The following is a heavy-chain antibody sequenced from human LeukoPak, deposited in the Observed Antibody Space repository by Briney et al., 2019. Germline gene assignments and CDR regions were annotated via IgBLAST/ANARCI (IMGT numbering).Heavy chain of an antibody. Sequence: ASVKVSCKASGYTFTTYGISWVRPAPGQGLEWMGWISAYNGNTNYAQKLQGRVTMTTDTSTSTAYMELRSLRSDDTAVYYCARVYYDILTGYNYYYGMDVWGQGTTVTVSS. CDR3: ARVYYDILTGYNYYYGMDV. J-gene: IGHJ6*02. CDR1: GYTFTTYG. V-gene: IGHV1-18*01. D-gene: IGHD3-9*01. CDR2: ISAYNGNT.